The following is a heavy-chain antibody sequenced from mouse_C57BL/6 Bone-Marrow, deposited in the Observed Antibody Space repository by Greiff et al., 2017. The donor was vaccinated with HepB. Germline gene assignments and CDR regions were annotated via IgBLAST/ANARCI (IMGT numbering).Heavy chain of an antibody. CDR2: IDPSDSYT. D-gene: IGHD2-3*01. CDR1: GYTFTSYW. Sequence: QVQLQQPGAELVMPGASVKLSCKASGYTFTSYWMHWVKQRPGQGLEWIGEIDPSDSYTNYNQKFKGKSTLTVDKSSSTAYMQLSSLKSEDSAVYYCARFDGFWYFDVWGTGTTVTVSS. CDR3: ARFDGFWYFDV. V-gene: IGHV1-69*01. J-gene: IGHJ1*03.